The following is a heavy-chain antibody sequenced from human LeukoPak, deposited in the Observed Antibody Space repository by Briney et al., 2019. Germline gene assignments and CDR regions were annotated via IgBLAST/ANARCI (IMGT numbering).Heavy chain of an antibody. Sequence: ASVKVSCKASGYTFTSYAMNWVRQAPGQGLEWMGWINPNSGGTNYAQKFQGRVTMTRDTSISTAYMELSRLRSDDTAVYYCAREFFEYSSPSWFYLYDYWGQGTLVTVSS. J-gene: IGHJ4*02. CDR1: GYTFTSYA. CDR2: INPNSGGT. CDR3: AREFFEYSSPSWFYLYDY. V-gene: IGHV1-2*02. D-gene: IGHD6-6*01.